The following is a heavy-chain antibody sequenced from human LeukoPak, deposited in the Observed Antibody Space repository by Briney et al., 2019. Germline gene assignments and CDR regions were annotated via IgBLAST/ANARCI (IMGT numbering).Heavy chain of an antibody. CDR2: IYYSGST. Sequence: PSETLSLTCTVSGGSISSYYWSWIRQPPGKGLEWIGYIYYSGSTNYNPSLKSRVTISVDTSKNQFSLKLSSVTAADTAVYYCARVYCSGGSCYLDYWAREPWSPSPQ. D-gene: IGHD2-15*01. CDR3: ARVYCSGGSCYLDY. J-gene: IGHJ4*02. V-gene: IGHV4-59*01. CDR1: GGSISSYY.